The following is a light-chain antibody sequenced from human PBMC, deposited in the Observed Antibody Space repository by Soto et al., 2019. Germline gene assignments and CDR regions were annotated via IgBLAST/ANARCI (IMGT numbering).Light chain of an antibody. CDR3: QQYNSYSPLT. V-gene: IGKV1-5*01. CDR1: QSISSW. Sequence: DIQMTQSPSSLSASVGDGVTITWRASQSISSWLAWYQQKPGKAPKLLIFDAFSLESGVPSRFSGSRSGTEFTLTISSLQPDDYATYYCQQYNSYSPLTFGGGTKVDIK. J-gene: IGKJ4*01. CDR2: DAF.